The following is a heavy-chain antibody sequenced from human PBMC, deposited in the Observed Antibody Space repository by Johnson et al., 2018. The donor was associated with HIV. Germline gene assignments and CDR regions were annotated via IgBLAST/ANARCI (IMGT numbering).Heavy chain of an antibody. V-gene: IGHV3-53*01. Sequence: VQLVESGGGLIQPGGSLRLSCAASGFTVSSNYMGWVRQAPGKGLEWVSVLYSGGSTYYTDSVKGRFTFSRDNSKNTLYLQMNSLRAEDTAVYFCARDPCTGASCLPGAFDIWGQGTLVTVSS. CDR1: GFTVSSNY. D-gene: IGHD2-15*01. J-gene: IGHJ3*02. CDR2: LYSGGST. CDR3: ARDPCTGASCLPGAFDI.